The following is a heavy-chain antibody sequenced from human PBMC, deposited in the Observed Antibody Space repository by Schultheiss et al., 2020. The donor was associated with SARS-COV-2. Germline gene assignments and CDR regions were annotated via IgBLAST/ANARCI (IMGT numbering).Heavy chain of an antibody. CDR2: IWYDGSSK. CDR1: GFTFSSYG. Sequence: GGSLRLSCAASGFTFSSYGMHWVRQAPGKGLEWVAVIWYDGSSKYYADSVKGRFTISRDNSKNILYLQVNSLRAEDTAVYYCAKDSWDGMDVWGQGTTVTVSS. J-gene: IGHJ6*02. D-gene: IGHD2-15*01. CDR3: AKDSWDGMDV. V-gene: IGHV3-30*02.